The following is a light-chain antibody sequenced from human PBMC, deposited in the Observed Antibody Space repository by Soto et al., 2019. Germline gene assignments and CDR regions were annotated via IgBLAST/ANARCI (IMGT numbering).Light chain of an antibody. CDR3: CSYTRTSNHYF. J-gene: IGLJ1*01. CDR2: EVR. CDR1: NTDIGGYDY. V-gene: IGLV2-14*01. Sequence: QSELTQPASVSGSPGQTITITCTGPNTDIGGYDYVSWYRQRPGKAPKLMIYEVRYRPSGVSNRFSGSKSGNTASLTISGLQAEDEADYYCCSYTRTSNHYFFGSGTKVTVL.